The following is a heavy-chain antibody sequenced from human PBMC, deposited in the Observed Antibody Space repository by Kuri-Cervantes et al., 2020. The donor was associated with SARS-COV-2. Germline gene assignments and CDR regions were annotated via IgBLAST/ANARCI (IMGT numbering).Heavy chain of an antibody. Sequence: SVKVFCKASGGTFSSYAISWVRQAPGQGLEWMGGIIPIFGTANYAQKFQGRVTITADESTSTAYMELSSLRSEDTAVYYCARDPFRGSSWYGYYYGMDVWGQETTVTVSS. J-gene: IGHJ6*02. CDR3: ARDPFRGSSWYGYYYGMDV. V-gene: IGHV1-69*13. CDR2: IIPIFGTA. CDR1: GGTFSSYA. D-gene: IGHD6-13*01.